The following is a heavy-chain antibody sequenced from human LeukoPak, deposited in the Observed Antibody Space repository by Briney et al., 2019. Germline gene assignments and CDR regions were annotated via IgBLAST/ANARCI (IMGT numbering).Heavy chain of an antibody. J-gene: IGHJ5*02. D-gene: IGHD4-17*01. CDR2: IKQDGSET. V-gene: IGHV3-7*04. CDR3: AREFSDYPTNWFDP. Sequence: PGGPLRLSCAASGFTFSRYWMAWVRQAPGKGLEWVANIKQDGSETFSVDSVKGRFTISRDNAKNSQHLQMNSLRAEDTAVYYCAREFSDYPTNWFDPWGQGTLVAVSS. CDR1: GFTFSRYW.